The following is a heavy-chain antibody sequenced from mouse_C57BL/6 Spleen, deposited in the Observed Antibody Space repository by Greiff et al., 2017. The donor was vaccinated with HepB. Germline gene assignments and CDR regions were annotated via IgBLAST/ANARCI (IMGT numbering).Heavy chain of an antibody. CDR2: IDPSDSYT. CDR1: GYTFTSYW. Sequence: QVQLQQPGAELVKPGASVKLSCKASGYTFTSYWMQWVKQRPGQGLEWIGEIDPSDSYTNYNQKFKGKATLTVDTSSSTAYMQLSSLTSEDSAVYYGARGGYDYDAAYWGQRTLVTVSA. V-gene: IGHV1-50*01. D-gene: IGHD2-4*01. CDR3: ARGGYDYDAAY. J-gene: IGHJ3*01.